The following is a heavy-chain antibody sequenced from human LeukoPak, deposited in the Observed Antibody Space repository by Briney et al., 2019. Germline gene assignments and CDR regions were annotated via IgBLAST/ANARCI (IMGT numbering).Heavy chain of an antibody. D-gene: IGHD3-10*01. CDR2: ISYDGSNK. CDR1: GFTFSSYA. J-gene: IGHJ4*02. V-gene: IGHV3-30-3*01. CDR3: ARGGLEGLLWFGELSLDY. Sequence: GGSLRLSCAASGFTFSSYAMHWVRQVPGKGLEWVAVISYDGSNKYYADSVKGRFTISRDNSKNTLYLQMNSLRAEDTAVYYCARGGLEGLLWFGELSLDYWGQGTLVTVSS.